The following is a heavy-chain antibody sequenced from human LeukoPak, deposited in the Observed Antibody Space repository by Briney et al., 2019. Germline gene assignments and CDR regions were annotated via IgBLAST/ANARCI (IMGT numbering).Heavy chain of an antibody. CDR2: MRQDGSEK. Sequence: GGSLRLSCAASGFTFRSHIISWIRQPPGKGLEWVANMRQDGSEKFYVDSVKGRVTISRDDAKNSLYLQMDSLRAEDTVLYYCAREGDAFDFWGQGTMVTVSS. J-gene: IGHJ3*01. CDR3: AREGDAFDF. CDR1: GFTFRSHI. V-gene: IGHV3-7*01.